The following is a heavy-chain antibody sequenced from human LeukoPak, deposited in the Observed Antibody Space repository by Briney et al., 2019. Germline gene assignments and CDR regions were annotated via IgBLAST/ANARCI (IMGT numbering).Heavy chain of an antibody. J-gene: IGHJ4*02. D-gene: IGHD2-15*01. Sequence: SETLSLTCTVSGGSISSSTWWSWVRQPPGKGLECIGEIHHSGTTNYNPSLKSRVTISTDKSKNQFSLKLNSVTAADTAVYYCARAFLVGYSPEEYFFDYWGQGNLVTVSS. CDR1: GGSISSSTW. CDR2: IHHSGTT. V-gene: IGHV4-4*02. CDR3: ARAFLVGYSPEEYFFDY.